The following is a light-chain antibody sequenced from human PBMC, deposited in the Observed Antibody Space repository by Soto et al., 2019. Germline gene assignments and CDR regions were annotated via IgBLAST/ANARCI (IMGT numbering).Light chain of an antibody. CDR3: QQYDNLPPTWT. J-gene: IGKJ1*01. CDR1: PDISNY. CDR2: DAS. Sequence: DIQMTQSPSSLSASVGERVTITYQASPDISNYLNWDQQKPGKAPNLLIYDASNLETGVPSRFSGSGSGTHFTFTISSLQPEDIATYYCQQYDNLPPTWTFGQGTKVDIK. V-gene: IGKV1-33*01.